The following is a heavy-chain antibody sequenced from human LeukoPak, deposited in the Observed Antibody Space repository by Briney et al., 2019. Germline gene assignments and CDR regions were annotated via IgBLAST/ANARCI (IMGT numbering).Heavy chain of an antibody. D-gene: IGHD2-2*03. Sequence: PSETLSLTCTVSGGSISSSSYYWGWIRQPPGKGLEWIGSIYYSGSTYYNPSLKSRVTISVDTSKNQFSLKLSSVTAADTAVYYCARQGMDGETDQYYSDYWGQGTLVTVSS. V-gene: IGHV4-39*01. CDR2: IYYSGST. CDR1: GGSISSSSYY. CDR3: ARQGMDGETDQYYSDY. J-gene: IGHJ4*02.